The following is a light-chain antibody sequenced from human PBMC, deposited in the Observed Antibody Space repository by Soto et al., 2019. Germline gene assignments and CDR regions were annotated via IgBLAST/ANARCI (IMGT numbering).Light chain of an antibody. J-gene: IGKJ1*01. CDR1: QGISNY. Sequence: DIQMTQSPSSLSASVGDTVTITCRASQGISNYLAWYQQKPGQVPNLLIYAASTLQSGVPSRFSGSGSGTDFTLTISSLRPEDVATYYCQKYTNAPRTFGQGTMVEI. V-gene: IGKV1-27*01. CDR3: QKYTNAPRT. CDR2: AAS.